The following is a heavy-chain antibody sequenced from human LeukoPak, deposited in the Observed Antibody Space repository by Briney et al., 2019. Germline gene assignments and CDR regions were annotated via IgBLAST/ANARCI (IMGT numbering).Heavy chain of an antibody. Sequence: GGSLRLSCEGSGFTFSNYWMSWVRQAPGKGLEWVANIQQHGSETYYGDSVKGRFTISRDNAKNSLYLQMNSLRAEDTAVYYCASSYYDSSGYSDYWGQGTLVTVSS. D-gene: IGHD3-22*01. CDR1: GFTFSNYW. CDR3: ASSYYDSSGYSDY. J-gene: IGHJ4*02. CDR2: IQQHGSET. V-gene: IGHV3-7*01.